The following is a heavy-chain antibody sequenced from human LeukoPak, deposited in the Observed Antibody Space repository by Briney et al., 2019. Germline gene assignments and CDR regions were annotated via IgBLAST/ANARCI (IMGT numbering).Heavy chain of an antibody. Sequence: GGSLRLSCAASGFSFNNYGMHWVRQAPGKGLEWVAFIRHDGNRNSYADSVKGRFTISRDTSKSTLFLQMSNLRGEDTAVYYCAKDRGWELELYYFDYWGQGTLVTVSS. V-gene: IGHV3-30*02. CDR3: AKDRGWELELYYFDY. J-gene: IGHJ4*02. CDR1: GFSFNNYG. D-gene: IGHD4-23*01. CDR2: IRHDGNRN.